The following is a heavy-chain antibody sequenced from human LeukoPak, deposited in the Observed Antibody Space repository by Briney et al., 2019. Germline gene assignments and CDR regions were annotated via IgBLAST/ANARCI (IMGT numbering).Heavy chain of an antibody. J-gene: IGHJ4*02. CDR2: INPSGDFT. Sequence: ASVKVSCKASGYTFNSYYMHWVRQAPGQGLEWMGIINPSGDFTSYAQKFQGRVTMTKDTSPSTGYMELSSLRSGDTAVFYCARDAMTSVTTSPYYFDYWGQGTLVTVSS. D-gene: IGHD4-17*01. CDR3: ARDAMTSVTTSPYYFDY. V-gene: IGHV1-46*02. CDR1: GYTFNSYY.